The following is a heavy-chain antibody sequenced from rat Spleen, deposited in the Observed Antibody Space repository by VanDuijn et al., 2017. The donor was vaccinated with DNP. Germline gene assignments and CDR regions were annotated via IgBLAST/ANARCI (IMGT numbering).Heavy chain of an antibody. Sequence: DVQLQESGPGLVKPSQSLSLTCSVTGYSITSNFRWSWIRKFPGNTLEWMGYVNSAGSTDCNPSLKSRISITRDTSKNQFFLQVNSVTTEDTATYYCAVQLGVFDYWGQGVMVTVSS. V-gene: IGHV3-3*01. CDR2: VNSAGST. CDR3: AVQLGVFDY. D-gene: IGHD5-1*01. CDR1: GYSITSNFR. J-gene: IGHJ2*01.